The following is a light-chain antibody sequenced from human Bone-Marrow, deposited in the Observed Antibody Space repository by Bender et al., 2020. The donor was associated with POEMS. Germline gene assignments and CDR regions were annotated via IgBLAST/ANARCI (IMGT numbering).Light chain of an antibody. CDR1: SGSVASSY. Sequence: FMLTQPHSVSGSPGKTVTISCTRSSGSVASSYVQWLQQRPGTSPTTVIYEDDQRPSGVPHRFSGSIDSSANSASLTISGLETEDEADYYCQSYDTSNQGVFGGGTKLTVL. V-gene: IGLV6-57*01. J-gene: IGLJ2*01. CDR2: EDD. CDR3: QSYDTSNQGV.